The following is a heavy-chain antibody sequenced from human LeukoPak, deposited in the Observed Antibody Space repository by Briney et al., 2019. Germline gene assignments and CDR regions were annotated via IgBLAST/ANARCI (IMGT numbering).Heavy chain of an antibody. V-gene: IGHV4-61*05. D-gene: IGHD2-2*01. J-gene: IGHJ2*01. CDR2: IYNSGST. CDR1: GGSISSSGYY. CDR3: ARWVVPAGLWYFDL. Sequence: PSETLSLTCTVSGGSISSSGYYWGWIRQPPGKGLEWIGYIYNSGSTKYNPSLKSRVTISVDTSKNQFSLKLSSVTAADTAVYYCARWVVPAGLWYFDLWGRGTLVTVSS.